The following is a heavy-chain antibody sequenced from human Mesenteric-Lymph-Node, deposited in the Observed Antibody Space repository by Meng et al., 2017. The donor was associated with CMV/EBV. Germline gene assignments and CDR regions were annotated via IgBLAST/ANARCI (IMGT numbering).Heavy chain of an antibody. CDR2: LHTAGTS. D-gene: IGHD6-19*01. CDR1: AFNFRSYS. J-gene: IGHJ4*02. Sequence: GESLKISCETSAFNFRSYSMNWVRQAPGKGLESVSVLHTAGTSDYADAVKGRFTISRDTRKSTLYLQMNSLIPEDTAVYYCARWMSSGWRVLDYWGQGTLVTVSS. CDR3: ARWMSSGWRVLDY. V-gene: IGHV3-66*02.